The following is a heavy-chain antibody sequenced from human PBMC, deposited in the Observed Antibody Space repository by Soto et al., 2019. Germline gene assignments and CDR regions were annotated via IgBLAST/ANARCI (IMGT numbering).Heavy chain of an antibody. CDR3: ARDGNRPTTGNAFDI. Sequence: SETLSLTCTVSGGSISSGGYYWSWIRQHPGKGLEWIGYIYYSGSTYYNPSLKSRVTISVDTSKNQFYLKLSSVTAADTAVYYCARDGNRPTTGNAFDIWGQGKMVTVSS. V-gene: IGHV4-31*03. D-gene: IGHD1-1*01. J-gene: IGHJ3*02. CDR1: GGSISSGGYY. CDR2: IYYSGST.